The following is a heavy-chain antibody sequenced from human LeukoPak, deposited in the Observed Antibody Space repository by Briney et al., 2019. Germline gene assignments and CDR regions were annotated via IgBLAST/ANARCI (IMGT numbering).Heavy chain of an antibody. CDR1: GGSISSSSYY. V-gene: IGHV4-39*01. Sequence: SETLSLTCTVSGGSISSSSYYWGWIRQPPGKGLEWIGSIYYSGSTYYNPSLESRVTISVDTSKNQFSLKLSSVTAADTAVYYCARLDRYSYGSLDYWGQGTLVTVSS. D-gene: IGHD5-18*01. CDR2: IYYSGST. J-gene: IGHJ4*02. CDR3: ARLDRYSYGSLDY.